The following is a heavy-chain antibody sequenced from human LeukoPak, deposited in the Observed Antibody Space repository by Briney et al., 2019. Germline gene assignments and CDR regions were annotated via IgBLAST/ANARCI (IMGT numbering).Heavy chain of an antibody. CDR1: GYTFTSSD. Sequence: ASVKVSCKASGYTFTSSDINWVRQATGQGLEWMGWMNPYNGNTGYAQKFQGRVTMIGNTSISTAYMELSSLRSEDTAVYYCAREGTGMHSFDYWGQGTLVTVSS. CDR2: MNPYNGNT. V-gene: IGHV1-8*01. CDR3: AREGTGMHSFDY. J-gene: IGHJ4*02. D-gene: IGHD5-18*01.